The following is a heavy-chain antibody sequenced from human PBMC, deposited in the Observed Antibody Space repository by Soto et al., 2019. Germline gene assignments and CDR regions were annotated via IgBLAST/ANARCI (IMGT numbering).Heavy chain of an antibody. CDR3: ARDLGRERVSPYYMDV. D-gene: IGHD1-26*01. J-gene: IGHJ6*03. Sequence: ASVKVSCKASGYTFTGYYMHWVRQAPGQGLEWMGWINPHSGGTNYAQKFQGWVTMTRDTSISTAYMELSRLKSDDTAVYYCARDLGRERVSPYYMDVWGKGTTVTVSS. CDR2: INPHSGGT. CDR1: GYTFTGYY. V-gene: IGHV1-2*04.